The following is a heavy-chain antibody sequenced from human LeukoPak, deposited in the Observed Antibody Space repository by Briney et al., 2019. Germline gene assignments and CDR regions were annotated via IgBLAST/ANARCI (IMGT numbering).Heavy chain of an antibody. V-gene: IGHV4-59*01. CDR3: ASLTSMVRGVKNYYYYMDV. CDR2: IYYSGST. J-gene: IGHJ6*03. D-gene: IGHD3-10*01. CDR1: GGSISSYY. Sequence: SETLSLTCTVSGGSISSYYWSWIRQPPGKGLEWIGYIYYSGSTNYNPSLKSRVTISVDTSKNQFSLKLSSVTAADTAVYYCASLTSMVRGVKNYYYYMDVWGKGTTVTISS.